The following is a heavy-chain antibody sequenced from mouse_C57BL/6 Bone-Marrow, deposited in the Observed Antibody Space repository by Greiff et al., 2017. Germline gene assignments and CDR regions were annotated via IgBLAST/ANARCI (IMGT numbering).Heavy chain of an antibody. V-gene: IGHV5-2*01. J-gene: IGHJ4*01. Sequence: DVKLQESGGGLVQPGESLKLSCESNEYEFPSHDMSWVRKTPEKRLELVAAINSDGGSTYYPDTMERRFIISRDNTKKTLYLQMSSLRSEDTALGPPCYYAMDYWGQGTSVTVSS. CDR3: CYYAMDY. CDR1: EYEFPSHD. CDR2: INSDGGST.